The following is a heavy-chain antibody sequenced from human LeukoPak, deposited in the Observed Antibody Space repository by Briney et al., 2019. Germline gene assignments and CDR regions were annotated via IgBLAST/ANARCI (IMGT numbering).Heavy chain of an antibody. J-gene: IGHJ6*03. CDR1: GGSFSGYY. CDR3: RGIYYYYYMDV. Sequence: KPSETLSLTCAVYGGSFSGYYWSWIRQPPGKGLEWIGEINHSGSTNYNPSLKSRVTISVDTSKNQFPLKLSYVTAADTAVYYCRGIYYYYYMDVWGKGTTVTVSS. V-gene: IGHV4-34*01. CDR2: INHSGST. D-gene: IGHD1-14*01.